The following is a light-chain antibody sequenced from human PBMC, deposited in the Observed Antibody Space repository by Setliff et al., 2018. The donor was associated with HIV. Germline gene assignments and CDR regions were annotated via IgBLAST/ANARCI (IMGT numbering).Light chain of an antibody. J-gene: IGLJ3*02. Sequence: QSALTQPASVSGSPGQSITISCTGTSRDVGGYNYVSWYQQHPGKAPKLIIYGVTNRPSGVSSRFSGSKSGNTASLTISGLQAEDEAVYYCSSYTVNSPVFGGGTQLTVL. CDR2: GVT. V-gene: IGLV2-14*01. CDR3: SSYTVNSPV. CDR1: SRDVGGYNY.